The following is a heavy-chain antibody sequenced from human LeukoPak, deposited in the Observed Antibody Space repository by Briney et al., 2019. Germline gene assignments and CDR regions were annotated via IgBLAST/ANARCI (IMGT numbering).Heavy chain of an antibody. Sequence: SETLSLTCTVSGGSISSYYWSWIRQPPGKGLEWIGYIYYTGNTNYNPSLKSRVTISLDTSKNQFSLKLSSVTAADTAVYYCARGYCSGGTCYSVDYWGQGTLVTVS. V-gene: IGHV4-59*01. D-gene: IGHD2-15*01. CDR2: IYYTGNT. CDR1: GGSISSYY. CDR3: ARGYCSGGTCYSVDY. J-gene: IGHJ4*02.